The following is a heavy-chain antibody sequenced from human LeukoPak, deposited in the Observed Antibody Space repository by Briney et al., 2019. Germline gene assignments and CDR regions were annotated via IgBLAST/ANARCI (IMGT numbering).Heavy chain of an antibody. Sequence: GASVNVSCKASGYTFTSYYMHWVRQAPGQGLEWMGIINPSGGSTSYAQKFQGRVTMTRDTSTSTVYMELSSLRSEDTAVYYCARVQWHDAFDIWGQGTMVTVSS. CDR1: GYTFTSYY. V-gene: IGHV1-46*01. CDR2: INPSGGST. J-gene: IGHJ3*02. CDR3: ARVQWHDAFDI. D-gene: IGHD6-19*01.